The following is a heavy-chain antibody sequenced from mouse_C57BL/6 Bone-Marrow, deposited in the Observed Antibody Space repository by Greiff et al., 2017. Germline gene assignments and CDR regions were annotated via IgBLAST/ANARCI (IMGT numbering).Heavy chain of an antibody. V-gene: IGHV1-82*01. CDR2: IYPGDGDT. CDR3: ARSKLLYYYAMDY. J-gene: IGHJ4*01. CDR1: GYAFSSSW. D-gene: IGHD6-2*01. Sequence: QVQLQQSGPELVKPGASVKISCKASGYAFSSSWMNWVKQRPGKGLEWIGRIYPGDGDTNYNGKFKGKATLTADKYSSTAYMQLSSLTSEDSAVYFCARSKLLYYYAMDYWGQGTSVTVSS.